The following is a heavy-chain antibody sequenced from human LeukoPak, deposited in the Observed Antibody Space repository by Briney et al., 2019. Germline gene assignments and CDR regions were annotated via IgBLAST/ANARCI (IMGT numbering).Heavy chain of an antibody. J-gene: IGHJ4*02. CDR1: GGSISSGGYY. Sequence: PSETLSLTCTVSGGSISSGGYYWSWIRQHPGKGLEWIGYIYYSGSTYHNPSLKSRVTISVDTSKNQFSLKLSSVTAADTAVHYCAREGLYCSGGSCYWKDYWGQGTLVTVSS. V-gene: IGHV4-31*03. CDR2: IYYSGST. D-gene: IGHD2-15*01. CDR3: AREGLYCSGGSCYWKDY.